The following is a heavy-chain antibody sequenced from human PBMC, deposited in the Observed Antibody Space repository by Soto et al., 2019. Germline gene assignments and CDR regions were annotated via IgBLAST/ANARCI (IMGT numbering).Heavy chain of an antibody. CDR1: GFTFSSYS. CDR2: ISSSSSYI. J-gene: IGHJ4*02. V-gene: IGHV3-21*01. CDR3: ARDIDYYDSSGYYRDY. D-gene: IGHD3-22*01. Sequence: GGSLRLSCAASGFTFSSYSMNWVRQAPGKGLEWVSSISSSSSYIYYADSVKGRFTISRDNAKNSLYLQMNSLRAEDTAVYYCARDIDYYDSSGYYRDYWGQGTQVTVSS.